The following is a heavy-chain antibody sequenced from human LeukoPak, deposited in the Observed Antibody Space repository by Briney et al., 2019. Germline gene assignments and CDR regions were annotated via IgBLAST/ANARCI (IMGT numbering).Heavy chain of an antibody. CDR3: ARGVVAAPSPFDY. D-gene: IGHD2-15*01. CDR1: GFTFSNAW. J-gene: IGHJ4*02. V-gene: IGHV3-15*01. Sequence: GSLRLSCAASGFTFSNAWMSWVRQAPGKGLEWVGRFKSKTDGGTTDYAAPVKGRFTISRDDSKNTLYLQMNSLKTEDTAVYYCARGVVAAPSPFDYWGQGTLVTVSS. CDR2: FKSKTDGGTT.